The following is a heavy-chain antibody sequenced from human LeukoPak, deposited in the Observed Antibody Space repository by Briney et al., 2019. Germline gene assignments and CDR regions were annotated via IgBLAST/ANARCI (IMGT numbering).Heavy chain of an antibody. CDR1: GGSISSYY. Sequence: PSETLSLTCTVSGGSISSYYWSWIWQPPGKGLEWIGYIYYSGSTNYNPSLKSRVTISVDTSKNQFSLKLSSVTAADTAVYYCARDQGGGSLDAFDIWGQGTMVTVSS. CDR2: IYYSGST. J-gene: IGHJ3*02. D-gene: IGHD1-26*01. CDR3: ARDQGGGSLDAFDI. V-gene: IGHV4-59*01.